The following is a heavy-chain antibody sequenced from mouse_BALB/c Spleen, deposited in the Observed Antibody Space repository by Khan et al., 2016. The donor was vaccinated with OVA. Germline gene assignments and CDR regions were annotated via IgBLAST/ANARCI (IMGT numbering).Heavy chain of an antibody. D-gene: IGHD1-1*01. J-gene: IGHJ4*01. Sequence: EVQLQESGPGLVKPSQSLSLTCTVTGYSITTNYAWDWIRQFPGNKLEWMGYISYSGSTSYNPSLKSRISITRDTSKNQFFLQLNSVTTEDAAAFYCGGKNYYGYAVDYWGQGTSVTVSS. CDR3: GGKNYYGYAVDY. CDR2: ISYSGST. CDR1: GYSITTNYA. V-gene: IGHV3-2*02.